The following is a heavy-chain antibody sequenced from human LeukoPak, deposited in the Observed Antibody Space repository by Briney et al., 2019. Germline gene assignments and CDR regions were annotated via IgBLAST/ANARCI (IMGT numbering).Heavy chain of an antibody. CDR2: INPNSGGT. V-gene: IGHV1-2*02. CDR3: ARDQSSSFDY. J-gene: IGHJ4*02. Sequence: ASVKVSCKASGGTFSSYAISWVRQAPGQGLEWMGWINPNSGGTNYAQKFQGRVTMTRDTSISTAYMELSRLVSDDTAVYYCARDQSSSFDYWGQGTLVTVSS. D-gene: IGHD6-6*01. CDR1: GGTFSSYA.